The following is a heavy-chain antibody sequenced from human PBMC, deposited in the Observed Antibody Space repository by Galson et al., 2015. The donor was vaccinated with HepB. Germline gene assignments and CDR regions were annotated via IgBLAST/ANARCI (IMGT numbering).Heavy chain of an antibody. Sequence: SVKVSCKASGYIFTSYSISWVRQAPGQGLEWMGWISGYNGNTNYGQNFQGRVTMTTDTSTSTAYMELRSLRSDDTAVYYCARGSYSSSYSYYYMDVWGKGTTVTVSS. CDR3: ARGSYSSSYSYYYMDV. D-gene: IGHD6-6*01. CDR2: ISGYNGNT. J-gene: IGHJ6*03. CDR1: GYIFTSYS. V-gene: IGHV1-18*01.